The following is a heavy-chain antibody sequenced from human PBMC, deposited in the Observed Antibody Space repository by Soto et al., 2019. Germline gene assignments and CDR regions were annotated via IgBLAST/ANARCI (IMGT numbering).Heavy chain of an antibody. CDR1: GYTFTGYY. CDR3: ARVPGIAVARSNWFGP. Sequence: ASVKVSCKASGYTFTGYYMHWVRQAPGQGLEWMGWINPNSGGTNYAQKFQGRVTMTRDTSISTAYMELSRLRSDDTAVYYCARVPGIAVARSNWFGPWGQGTLVTVSS. D-gene: IGHD6-19*01. CDR2: INPNSGGT. V-gene: IGHV1-2*02. J-gene: IGHJ5*02.